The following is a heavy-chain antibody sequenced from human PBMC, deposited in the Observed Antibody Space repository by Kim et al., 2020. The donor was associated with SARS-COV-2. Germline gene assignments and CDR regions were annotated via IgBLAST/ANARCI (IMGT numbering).Heavy chain of an antibody. CDR3: ARDGGERWLQSGPNWYFDL. CDR2: IYYSGST. V-gene: IGHV4-39*07. J-gene: IGHJ2*01. Sequence: SETLSLTCTVSGGSISSSSYYWGWIRQPPGKGLEWIGSIYYSGSTYYNPSLKSRVTISVDTSKNQFSLKLSSVTAADTAVYYCARDGGERWLQSGPNWYFDLWGRGTLVTVSS. CDR1: GGSISSSSYY. D-gene: IGHD3-16*01.